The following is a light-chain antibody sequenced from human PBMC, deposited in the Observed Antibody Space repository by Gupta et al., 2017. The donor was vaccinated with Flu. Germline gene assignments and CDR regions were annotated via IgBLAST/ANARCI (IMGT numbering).Light chain of an antibody. CDR3: TSWDDSLRVRV. CDR1: SSNIGRDY. V-gene: IGLV1-47*01. CDR2: RDN. J-gene: IGLJ3*02. Sequence: QSVLTQPPSTSGTPGQRVTISCSGSSSNIGRDYVYWYQQFPGKAPKVLIYRDNQRPSGVPDRFSGSKSGTSASLAIRGLRSEDEADYYCTSWDDSLRVRVFGGGTKLTVL.